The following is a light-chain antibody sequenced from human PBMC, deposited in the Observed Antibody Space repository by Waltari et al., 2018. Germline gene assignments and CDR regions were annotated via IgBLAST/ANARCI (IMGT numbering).Light chain of an antibody. CDR1: QTVSSN. J-gene: IGKJ2*01. CDR3: QQYNNWPYT. V-gene: IGKV3-15*01. Sequence: EIVITQSPATLSVTPGERVTITCRASQTVSSNLAWYQQKRCQAPRLLMSDASTSATVIPARFSGSGSGTQFTLTISSLQSEDFAVYYCQQYNNWPYTFGKGTKLEIK. CDR2: DAS.